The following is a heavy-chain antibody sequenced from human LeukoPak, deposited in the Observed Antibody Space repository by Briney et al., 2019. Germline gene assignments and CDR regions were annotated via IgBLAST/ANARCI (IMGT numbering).Heavy chain of an antibody. CDR1: GDSFRHYY. CDR2: IYYSGST. Sequence: PSETLSLTCTVSGDSFRHYYWSWVRQPPGGGLQWIGNIYYSGSTYYNPSLKRRVTISLDKSKNQFSLNLPSVTGADTAVYYCARTPYSWFDPWGQGTLVTVSS. V-gene: IGHV4-59*01. D-gene: IGHD1-26*01. J-gene: IGHJ5*02. CDR3: ARTPYSWFDP.